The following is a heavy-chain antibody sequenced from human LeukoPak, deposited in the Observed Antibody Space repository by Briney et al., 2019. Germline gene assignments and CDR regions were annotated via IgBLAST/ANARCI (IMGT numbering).Heavy chain of an antibody. CDR1: GGSISSSSYY. Sequence: PSETLSLTCTVSGGSISSSSYYWGWIRQPPGKGLEWIGSIYYSGSTYYNPSLKSRVTISVDTSKNQFSLKLCSVTATDTAVYYCARLLPLVGATQDYWGQGTLVTVSS. D-gene: IGHD1-26*01. V-gene: IGHV4-39*01. CDR2: IYYSGST. CDR3: ARLLPLVGATQDY. J-gene: IGHJ4*02.